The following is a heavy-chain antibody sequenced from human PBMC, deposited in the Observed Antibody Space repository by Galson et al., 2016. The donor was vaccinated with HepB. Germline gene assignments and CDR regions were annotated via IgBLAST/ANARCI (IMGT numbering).Heavy chain of an antibody. D-gene: IGHD3-10*01. CDR1: GFSFSNYS. V-gene: IGHV3-21*01. J-gene: IGHJ6*02. CDR2: ISTRSTYI. CDR3: ARVGSDFYGFDF. Sequence: SLRLSCAASGFSFSNYSMIWVRQAPGKGLEWVSDISTRSTYIFHAESVRGRFTISRDNAKNSLFLQMNSLRVEDTAVYFCARVGSDFYGFDFWGQGTTVTVSS.